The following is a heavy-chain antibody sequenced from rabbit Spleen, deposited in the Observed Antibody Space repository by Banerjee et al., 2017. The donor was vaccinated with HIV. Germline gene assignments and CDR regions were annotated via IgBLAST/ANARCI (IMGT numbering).Heavy chain of an antibody. V-gene: IGHV1S40*01. D-gene: IGHD1-1*01. CDR1: GVSFSSSSY. CDR3: ARDTSTSFSTYGMDL. Sequence: QSLEESGGDLVKPGASLTLTCTASGVSFSSSSYMCWVRQAPGKGLEWIACIDIGSSGFTYSATWAKGRFTISKTSPTTVTLQMTSLTAADTATYFCARDTSTSFSTYGMDLWGPGTLVTVS. CDR2: IDIGSSGFT. J-gene: IGHJ6*01.